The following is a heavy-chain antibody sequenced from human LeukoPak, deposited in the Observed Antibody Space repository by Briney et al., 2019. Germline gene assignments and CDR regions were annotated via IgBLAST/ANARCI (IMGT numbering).Heavy chain of an antibody. Sequence: PSETLSLTCTVSGGSISSSSYFWGWIREPPGKGLEWIGNIYFSGTTYYNPSLKSRVTIFVDTSKNQFSLKLSSVTAADTAVCYCARLCDFWSGCYMDVWGKGTTVTVSS. D-gene: IGHD3-3*01. CDR3: ARLCDFWSGCYMDV. CDR2: IYFSGTT. V-gene: IGHV4-39*01. J-gene: IGHJ6*03. CDR1: GGSISSSSYF.